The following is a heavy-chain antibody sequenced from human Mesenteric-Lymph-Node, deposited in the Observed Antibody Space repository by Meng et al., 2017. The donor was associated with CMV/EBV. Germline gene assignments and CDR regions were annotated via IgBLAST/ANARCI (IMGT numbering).Heavy chain of an antibody. V-gene: IGHV4-30-4*08. CDR2: IYYSGST. CDR1: GGSISSGDYY. Sequence: SETLSLTCTVSGGSISSGDYYWSWIRQPPGKGLEWIGYIYYSGSTYYNPSLKSRVTISVDTSKNQFSLKLSSVTAADTAVYYCAARGFFGVVWSGSRVFDPWGQGTLVTVSS. CDR3: AARGFFGVVWSGSRVFDP. J-gene: IGHJ5*02. D-gene: IGHD3-3*01.